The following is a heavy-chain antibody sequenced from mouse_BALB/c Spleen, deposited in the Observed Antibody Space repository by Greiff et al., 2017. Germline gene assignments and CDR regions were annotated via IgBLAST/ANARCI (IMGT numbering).Heavy chain of an antibody. CDR2: ISNGGGST. CDR1: GFTFSSYT. V-gene: IGHV5-12-2*01. Sequence: DVMLVESGGGLVQPGGSLKLSCAASGFTFSSYTMSWVRQTPEKRLEWVAYISNGGGSTYYPDTVKGRFTISRDNAKNTLYLQMSSLKSEDTAMYYCARQRWDEGFAYWGQGTLVTVSA. CDR3: ARQRWDEGFAY. D-gene: IGHD4-1*01. J-gene: IGHJ3*01.